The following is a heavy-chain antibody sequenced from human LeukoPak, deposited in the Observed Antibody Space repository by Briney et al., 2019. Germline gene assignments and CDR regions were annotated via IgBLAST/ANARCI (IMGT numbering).Heavy chain of an antibody. CDR2: IYPDDSDT. D-gene: IGHD4-23*01. V-gene: IGHV5-51*01. J-gene: IGHJ1*01. CDR3: ARLPEDGGNKYFQH. Sequence: GESLKISCKGSGYSFASSWIGWVRQMPGKGLEWMGIIYPDDSDTRYSPSFEGQITISVDKSISTAYLQWSSLKASDTAMYYCARLPEDGGNKYFQHWGQGTLVTVSS. CDR1: GYSFASSW.